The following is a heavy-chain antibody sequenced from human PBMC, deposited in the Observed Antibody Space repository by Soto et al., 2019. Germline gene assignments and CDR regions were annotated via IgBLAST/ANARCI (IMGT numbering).Heavy chain of an antibody. Sequence: GGSLRLSCAASGFTVSSNYMSWVRQAPGKGLEWVSAISGSGGSTYYADSVKGRFTISRDNSKNTLYLQMNSLRAEDTVVYYCAKGGYSPGYYYYGMDVWGQGTTVTVSS. CDR1: GFTVSSNY. V-gene: IGHV3-23*01. J-gene: IGHJ6*02. CDR3: AKGGYSPGYYYYGMDV. CDR2: ISGSGGST. D-gene: IGHD3-22*01.